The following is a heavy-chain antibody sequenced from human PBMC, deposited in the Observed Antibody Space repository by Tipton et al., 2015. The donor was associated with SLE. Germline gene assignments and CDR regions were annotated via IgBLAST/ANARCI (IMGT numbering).Heavy chain of an antibody. Sequence: SLRLSCAASGFTFSSYGMNWVRQAPGKGLEWVSYISSSGSTIYYADSVKGRFTISRDNAKNSLYLQMNSLRAEDTAVYYCVRDRLRYFDWLSGHGMDVWGQGTTVTVSS. CDR2: ISSSGSTI. CDR3: VRDRLRYFDWLSGHGMDV. V-gene: IGHV3-48*03. D-gene: IGHD3-9*01. CDR1: GFTFSSYG. J-gene: IGHJ6*02.